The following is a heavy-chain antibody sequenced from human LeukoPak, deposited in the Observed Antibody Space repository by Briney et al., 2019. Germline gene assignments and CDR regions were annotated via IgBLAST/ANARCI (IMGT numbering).Heavy chain of an antibody. Sequence: PGGSLRLSCAASGFTFSSYAMNWVRQAPGKGLEWIGEINHSGSTNYNPSLKSRVTISVDTSKNQFSLKLSSVTAADTAVYYCAREGYSSGSFDYWGQGTLVTVSS. D-gene: IGHD6-19*01. CDR1: GFTFSSYA. J-gene: IGHJ4*02. CDR2: INHSGST. CDR3: AREGYSSGSFDY. V-gene: IGHV4-34*01.